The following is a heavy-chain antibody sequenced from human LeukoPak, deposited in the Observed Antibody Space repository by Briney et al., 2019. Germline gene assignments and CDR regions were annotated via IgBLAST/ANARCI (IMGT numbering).Heavy chain of an antibody. V-gene: IGHV3-23*01. Sequence: GGSLRLSCAASGFTFSSYAMSWVRQAPGKGLEWVSAISGSGGRTYYADSVKGRFTISRDNSKNTLYLQMNSLRAEDTAVYYCAKAGYCSSTSCYYYYYGMDVWGQGTTVTVSS. J-gene: IGHJ6*02. CDR3: AKAGYCSSTSCYYYYYGMDV. D-gene: IGHD2-2*01. CDR1: GFTFSSYA. CDR2: ISGSGGRT.